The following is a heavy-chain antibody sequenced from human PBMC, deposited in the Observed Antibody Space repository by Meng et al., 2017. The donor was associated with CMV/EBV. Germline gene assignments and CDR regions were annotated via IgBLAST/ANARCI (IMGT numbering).Heavy chain of an antibody. CDR2: IYHSGST. CDR1: GYSISSGYY. Sequence: SETLSLTCTVSGYSISSGYYWGWIRQPPGKELEWIGSIYHSGSTYYNPSLKSRVTISVDTSKNQFSLKLSSVTAADTAVYYCARGEGEHFDWLFGYYFDYWGQGTLVTVSS. D-gene: IGHD3-9*01. CDR3: ARGEGEHFDWLFGYYFDY. J-gene: IGHJ4*02. V-gene: IGHV4-38-2*02.